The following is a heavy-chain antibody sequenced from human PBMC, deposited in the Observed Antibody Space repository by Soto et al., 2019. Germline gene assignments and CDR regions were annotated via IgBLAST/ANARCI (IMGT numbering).Heavy chain of an antibody. J-gene: IGHJ4*02. CDR2: IRSKANSYAT. D-gene: IGHD6-19*01. Sequence: EVQXXXXGXXLXQXGXXLKXSCAASGFTFSGSTMHWVRQASGKGLEWVGRIRSKANSYATAYAASVKGRFTISRDDSKNTAYLQMNSLKTEDTAVYYCTSTGPYSSGDYWGQGTLVTVSS. V-gene: IGHV3-73*01. CDR1: GFTFSGST. CDR3: TSTGPYSSGDY.